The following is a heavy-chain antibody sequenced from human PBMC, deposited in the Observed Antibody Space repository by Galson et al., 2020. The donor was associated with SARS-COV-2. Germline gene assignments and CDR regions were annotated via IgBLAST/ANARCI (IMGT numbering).Heavy chain of an antibody. Sequence: GGSLRLSCAASGFTFSSYWMSWVRQAPGKGLEWVANIKQDGSEKYYVDSVKGRFTISRDNAKNSLYLQMNSLRAEDTAVYYCARDPPIVYNYYDGMDVWGQGTTVTVSS. CDR3: ARDPPIVYNYYDGMDV. CDR1: GFTFSSYW. J-gene: IGHJ6*02. V-gene: IGHV3-7*01. D-gene: IGHD1-26*01. CDR2: IKQDGSEK.